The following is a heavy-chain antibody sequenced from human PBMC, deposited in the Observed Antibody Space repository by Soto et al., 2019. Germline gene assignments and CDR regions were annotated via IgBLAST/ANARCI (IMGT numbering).Heavy chain of an antibody. D-gene: IGHD3-9*01. CDR2: KKKDRTVI. CDR1: GFTYNTYC. Sequence: PGGTLRLSCAVSGFTYNTYCMGWVRQAPGKGLEWTATKKKDRTVIYDVDAVQGRFTISRDNAKSSMYRKMNSLRRVDTAVFNFPRLYYFEGTRVYGPLDFWGQAALVTFSS. V-gene: IGHV3-7*02. J-gene: IGHJ4*02. CDR3: PRLYYFEGTRVYGPLDF.